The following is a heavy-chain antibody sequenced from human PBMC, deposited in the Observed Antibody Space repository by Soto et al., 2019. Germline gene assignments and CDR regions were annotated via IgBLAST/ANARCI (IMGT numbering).Heavy chain of an antibody. CDR2: IRSKAYGGTS. CDR1: GFRFGDFA. J-gene: IGHJ4*02. V-gene: IGHV3-49*04. Sequence: HPGGSLRLSCTTSGFRFGDFAMSWVRQAPGKGLEWVGFIRSKAYGGTSQYAASVRGRFTISRDDSTSIAYLQMDSLKIDDTGVYYCSRPAEYYGSGSLDFWGQGTLVTVSS. D-gene: IGHD3-10*01. CDR3: SRPAEYYGSGSLDF.